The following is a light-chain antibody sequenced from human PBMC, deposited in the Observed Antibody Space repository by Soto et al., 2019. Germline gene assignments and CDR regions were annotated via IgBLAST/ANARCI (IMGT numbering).Light chain of an antibody. CDR2: AAS. CDR1: QDINTY. Sequence: DIQLTQSPSFLSASVGDRVTITCRASQDINTYLAWYQQKPGKAPKLLIFAASTLQNGVPSRFSGSGSGTEFTVTITTLQPEDFATYYCQQRKSYPITFGQGTRLEIK. J-gene: IGKJ5*01. CDR3: QQRKSYPIT. V-gene: IGKV1-9*01.